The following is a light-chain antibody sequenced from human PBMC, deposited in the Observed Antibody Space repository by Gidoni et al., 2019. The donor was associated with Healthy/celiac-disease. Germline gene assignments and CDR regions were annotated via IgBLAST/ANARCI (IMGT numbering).Light chain of an antibody. Sequence: QLVLTQSPSASASLGASVKLTCTLSRGHSSYALAWHQQQPEKGPRYLMKLNSDGSHSKVDGIPDRVSGSSSGAERYLTISILQSDDEADYYCQTWGTGVWVFGGGTKLTVL. CDR3: QTWGTGVWV. J-gene: IGLJ3*02. V-gene: IGLV4-69*01. CDR2: LNSDGSH. CDR1: RGHSSYA.